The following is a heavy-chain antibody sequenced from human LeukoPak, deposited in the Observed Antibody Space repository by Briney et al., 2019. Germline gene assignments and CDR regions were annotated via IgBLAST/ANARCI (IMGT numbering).Heavy chain of an antibody. D-gene: IGHD3-16*01. V-gene: IGHV1-8*01. CDR2: MNPNSGNT. J-gene: IGHJ5*02. CDR1: GYTFTSYD. CDR3: ARAPVGDWFDP. Sequence: ASVKVSCKASGYTFTSYDVSWVRQATGQGLEWMGWMNPNSGNTGYAQKFQGRVTMTRNTSISTAYMELSSLRSEDTAVYYCARAPVGDWFDPWGQGTLVTVSS.